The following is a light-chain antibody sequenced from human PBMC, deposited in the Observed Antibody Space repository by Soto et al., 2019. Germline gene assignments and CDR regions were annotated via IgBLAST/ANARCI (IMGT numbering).Light chain of an antibody. CDR1: SSNIGSNI. J-gene: IGLJ3*02. CDR2: SNN. Sequence: QSVLTQPPSASGTPGQRVTISCSGRSSNIGSNIVNWYKQLPGTAPKLLMYSNNQRPSGVPDRFSGSKSGTSASLAISGLQSEDEADYYCAAWHDSLNGVVFAGGTKLTVL. CDR3: AAWHDSLNGVV. V-gene: IGLV1-44*01.